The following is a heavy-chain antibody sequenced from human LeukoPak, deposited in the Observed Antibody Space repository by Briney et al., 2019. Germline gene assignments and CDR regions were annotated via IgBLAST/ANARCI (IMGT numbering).Heavy chain of an antibody. CDR3: AKDPTTYCGGDCYFDY. D-gene: IGHD2-21*01. J-gene: IGHJ4*02. CDR1: EFTFSIYA. Sequence: QSGGSLRLSCAASEFTFSIYAMSWVRQAPGKGLEWVSAISGSGGSTYYADSVKGRFTISRDNSKNTLYLQMNSLRAEDTAVYYCAKDPTTYCGGDCYFDYWGQGTLVTVSS. CDR2: ISGSGGST. V-gene: IGHV3-23*01.